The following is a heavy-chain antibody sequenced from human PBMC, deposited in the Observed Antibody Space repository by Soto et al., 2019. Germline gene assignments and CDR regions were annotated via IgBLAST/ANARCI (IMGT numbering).Heavy chain of an antibody. V-gene: IGHV4-59*01. CDR1: GASIFSSY. CDR3: ARGYYDSRGQSNTFDI. CDR2: VYYSGSI. J-gene: IGHJ3*02. Sequence: SETLSLTCTVSGASIFSSYWIWIRQSPGKGLEWIGYVYYSGSINYNPSLRSRVTISVDTSKNQFSLNLSSVTAADTAVYYCARGYYDSRGQSNTFDIWGQGTLVTVSS. D-gene: IGHD3-22*01.